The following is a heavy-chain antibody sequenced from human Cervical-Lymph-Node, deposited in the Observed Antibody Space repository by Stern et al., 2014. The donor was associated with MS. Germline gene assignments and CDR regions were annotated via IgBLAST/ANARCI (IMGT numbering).Heavy chain of an antibody. Sequence: EVQLVQSGPEVKRPGESLKISCQASGYTFTSYWIGWVRQLPGKGLEWMAIIFPGGTDIRYSPSSQGRVTISAEKPSSTAYLQWNNLKASDTAIYYCARKRYFDYWGQGTLVTVSS. CDR3: ARKRYFDY. J-gene: IGHJ4*02. CDR1: GYTFTSYW. V-gene: IGHV5-51*01. CDR2: IFPGGTDI.